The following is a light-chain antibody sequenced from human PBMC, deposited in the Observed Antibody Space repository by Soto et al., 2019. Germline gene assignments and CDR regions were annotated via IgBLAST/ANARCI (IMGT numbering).Light chain of an antibody. CDR1: SSDVGRYSL. J-gene: IGLJ1*01. CDR3: CSYAGSNTWV. CDR2: EDH. Sequence: QSVLTQPASVSGSPGQSITISCTGTSSDVGRYSLVSWYQQHPGKAPKLMISEDHKRPSGVSNRSSGSKSGNTASLTISELQTEEEADYYCCSYAGSNTWVFGTGTKVTVL. V-gene: IGLV2-23*01.